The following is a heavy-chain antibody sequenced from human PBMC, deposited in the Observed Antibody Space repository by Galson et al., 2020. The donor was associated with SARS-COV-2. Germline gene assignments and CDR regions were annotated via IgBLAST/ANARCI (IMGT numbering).Heavy chain of an antibody. D-gene: IGHD1-26*01. CDR1: GGSFKNYY. J-gene: IGHJ6*03. Sequence: SETLSLTCAVYGGSFKNYYWTWIRQSPGKGLQWIGEINHRGSTNYDPSLQGRVAMPVDTSKNQFSLRLSSVTAADTAVYYCVSGAVERRISVGVPCYFTYMDVWGGWTAVTV. CDR2: INHRGST. CDR3: VSGAVERRISVGVPCYFTYMDV. V-gene: IGHV4-34*01.